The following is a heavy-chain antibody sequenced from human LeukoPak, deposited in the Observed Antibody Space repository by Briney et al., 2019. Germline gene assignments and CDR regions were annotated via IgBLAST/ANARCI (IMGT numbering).Heavy chain of an antibody. V-gene: IGHV3-7*01. D-gene: IGHD3-3*01. J-gene: IGHJ3*02. CDR1: GFTFSSYW. CDR2: IKQDGSEK. Sequence: GGSLRLSCAASGFTFSSYWMSWVRQAPGKGLEWVANIKQDGSEKYYVDSVKGRFTISRDSAKNSLYLQMNSLRAEDTAVYYCARVGNYDFWSGYYGVDAFDIWGQGTMVTVSS. CDR3: ARVGNYDFWSGYYGVDAFDI.